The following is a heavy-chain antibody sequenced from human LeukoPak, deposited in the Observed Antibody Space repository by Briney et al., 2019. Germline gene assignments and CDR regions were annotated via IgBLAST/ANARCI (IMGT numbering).Heavy chain of an antibody. CDR3: ARSRGDYFDY. CDR1: RDSVSSNTAA. D-gene: IGHD3-10*01. J-gene: IGHJ4*02. Sequence: SQTLSLTCAISRDSVSSNTAACNWIRQSPSRGLEWLGRTYSRSKWYNDYAVSVKSRITINPDTSKNQFSLQLNSVTPEDTAVYYCARSRGDYFDYWGQGTLVTVSS. V-gene: IGHV6-1*01. CDR2: TYSRSKWYN.